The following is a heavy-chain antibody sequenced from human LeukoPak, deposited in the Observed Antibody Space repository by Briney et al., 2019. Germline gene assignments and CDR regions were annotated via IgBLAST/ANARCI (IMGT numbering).Heavy chain of an antibody. J-gene: IGHJ6*03. CDR2: ISTSGNTI. D-gene: IGHD1-1*01. V-gene: IGHV3-48*03. Sequence: GGSLRLSCAASEFSVGSNYMTWVRQAPGKGLEWLSHISTSGNTIHYANSVEGRFTISRDDAKNSLYLQMNSLRVEDTALYFCARDATTAVGWVYMDVWGKGTTVTISS. CDR3: ARDATTAVGWVYMDV. CDR1: EFSVGSNY.